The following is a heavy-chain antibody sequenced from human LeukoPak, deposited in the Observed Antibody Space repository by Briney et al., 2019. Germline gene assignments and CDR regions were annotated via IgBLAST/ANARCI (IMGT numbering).Heavy chain of an antibody. Sequence: PGKSLRLSCAASGFTFNNYGMHWVRQAPGKGLEWVAVISYDGRNKHYPDSVKGRFTISRDNSRSTLYLQMNSLRPEDTAIYYCAREGYYGSGSPPSLYFDYWGQGTLVTVSS. CDR1: GFTFNNYG. D-gene: IGHD3-10*01. CDR3: AREGYYGSGSPPSLYFDY. J-gene: IGHJ4*02. V-gene: IGHV3-30*03. CDR2: ISYDGRNK.